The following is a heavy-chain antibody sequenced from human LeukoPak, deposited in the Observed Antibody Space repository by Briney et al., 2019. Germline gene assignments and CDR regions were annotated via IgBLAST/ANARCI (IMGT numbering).Heavy chain of an antibody. CDR2: INWNGDRT. CDR1: GFTFHDYD. V-gene: IGHV3-20*04. J-gene: IGHJ4*02. Sequence: GGSLRLSCAASGFTFHDYDMSWVRQSPGKGLEWVSGINWNGDRTGYADSVKGRFTISRDNAKKSLYLQMSSLRAEDTALYCCARRDYYGSGSPDFWGQGTLVTVSS. CDR3: ARRDYYGSGSPDF. D-gene: IGHD3-10*01.